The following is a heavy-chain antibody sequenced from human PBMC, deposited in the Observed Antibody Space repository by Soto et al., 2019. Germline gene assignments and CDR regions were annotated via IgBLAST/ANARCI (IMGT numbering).Heavy chain of an antibody. CDR1: GFTFSSYA. Sequence: PGGSLRLSCAASGFTFSSYAMSWVRQAPGKGLEWVSAISGSGGTTYYADSVKGRFTISRDNSKNTLYLQMNSLRAEDTAVYYCAKSLGIPNWFDPWGQGTLVTVSS. CDR2: ISGSGGTT. D-gene: IGHD3-16*01. CDR3: AKSLGIPNWFDP. V-gene: IGHV3-23*01. J-gene: IGHJ5*02.